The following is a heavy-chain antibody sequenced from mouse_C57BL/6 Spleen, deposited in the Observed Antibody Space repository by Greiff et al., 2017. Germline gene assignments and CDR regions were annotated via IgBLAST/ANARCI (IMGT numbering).Heavy chain of an antibody. Sequence: QVQLQQSGAELVMPGASVKLSCKASGYTFTSYWMHWVKQRPGQGLEWIGEIDPSDSYTNYNQKFKGKSTLTVDKSSSTAYMQLSSLTSEDSAVYYCARGDPRYFDVWGTGTTVTVSS. J-gene: IGHJ1*03. CDR3: ARGDPRYFDV. CDR2: IDPSDSYT. CDR1: GYTFTSYW. V-gene: IGHV1-69*01.